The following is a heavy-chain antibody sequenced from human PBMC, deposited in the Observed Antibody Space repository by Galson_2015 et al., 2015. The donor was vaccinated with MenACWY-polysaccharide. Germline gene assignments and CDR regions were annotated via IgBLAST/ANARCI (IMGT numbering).Heavy chain of an antibody. D-gene: IGHD6-19*01. V-gene: IGHV4-59*01. CDR1: GGSISSYY. CDR3: ARAIAVAGQRRDFDL. CDR2: INYSGST. J-gene: IGHJ2*01. Sequence: ETLSLACPVSGGSISSYYWNWIRQPPGKGLEWVGYINYSGSTNHNPSLKSRVTMSVDTSKNQFSLNLTSVTDADTAVYYCARAIAVAGQRRDFDLWGRGTLVTVSS.